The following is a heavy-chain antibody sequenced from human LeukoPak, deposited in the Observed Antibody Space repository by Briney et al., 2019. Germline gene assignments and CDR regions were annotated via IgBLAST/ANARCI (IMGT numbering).Heavy chain of an antibody. J-gene: IGHJ4*02. D-gene: IGHD3-10*01. CDR2: IYYSGST. V-gene: IGHV4-59*01. Sequence: PSETLSLTCTVSGGSISSYYWSRIRQPPGKGLEWIGYIYYSGSTNYNPSLKSRVTISVDTSKNQFSLKLSSVTAADTAMYYCARASGGDGSGSLWGQGTLVTVSS. CDR3: ARASGGDGSGSL. CDR1: GGSISSYY.